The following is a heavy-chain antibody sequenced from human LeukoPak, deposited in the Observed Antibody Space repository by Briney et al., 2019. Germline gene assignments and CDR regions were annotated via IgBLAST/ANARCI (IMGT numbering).Heavy chain of an antibody. CDR2: ISAYNGNT. D-gene: IGHD3-22*01. V-gene: IGHV1-18*01. Sequence: ASVKVSCKASGYTFTSYGISWVRQAPGQGLEWMGWISAYNGNTKYAQKPQGRVTMTTDTSTSTAYMELRSLRSDDTAVYYCARDSHYYDSSGYYYGLVFDYWGQGTLVTVSS. J-gene: IGHJ4*02. CDR1: GYTFTSYG. CDR3: ARDSHYYDSSGYYYGLVFDY.